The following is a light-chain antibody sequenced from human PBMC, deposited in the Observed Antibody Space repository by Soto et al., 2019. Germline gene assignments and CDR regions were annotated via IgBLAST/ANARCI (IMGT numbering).Light chain of an antibody. V-gene: IGKV1-5*03. Sequence: DIQMTQSPSTLSASVVDRVTITCLASQSISSWLSWYQQKPGKAPKLLIYTASRLESFVPSMFSGSGSETEFPLTISRLQHGDSATYYCQQYNSYSPAFGQGTKVDIK. J-gene: IGKJ1*01. CDR1: QSISSW. CDR2: TAS. CDR3: QQYNSYSPA.